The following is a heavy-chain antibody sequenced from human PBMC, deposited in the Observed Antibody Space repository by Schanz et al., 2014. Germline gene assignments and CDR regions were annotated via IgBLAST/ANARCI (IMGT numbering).Heavy chain of an antibody. D-gene: IGHD1-7*01. CDR3: AMGGYQLHQ. CDR1: TSLFSRSV. CDR2: IWYDGSNK. J-gene: IGHJ4*02. V-gene: IGHV3-33*08. Sequence: QVQLVESGGGVVQPGRSLTLSCAVSTSLFSRSVIHWVRQAPGKGLEWVAIIWYDGSNKYYADSVKGRFTISRDNSQNTLYLQMNSLRVEDTAVYYCAMGGYQLHQWGQGTLVTVSA.